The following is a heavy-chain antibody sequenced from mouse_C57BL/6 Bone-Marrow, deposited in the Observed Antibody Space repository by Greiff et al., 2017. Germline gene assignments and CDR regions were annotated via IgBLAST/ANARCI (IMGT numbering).Heavy chain of an antibody. CDR2: IDPSDSYT. D-gene: IGHD2-3*01. CDR3: ARGGLLRFAY. Sequence: VKLQQPGAELVRPGPSVKLSCKASGYTFTSYWMHWVKQRPGQGLEWIGVIDPSDSYTNYNQKFKGKATLTVDTSSSTAYMQLSSLTSEDSAVYYCARGGLLRFAYWGQGTLVTVSA. CDR1: GYTFTSYW. V-gene: IGHV1-59*01. J-gene: IGHJ3*01.